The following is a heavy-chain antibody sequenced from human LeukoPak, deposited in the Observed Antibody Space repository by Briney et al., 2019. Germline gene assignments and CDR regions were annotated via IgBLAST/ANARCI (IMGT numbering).Heavy chain of an antibody. CDR2: IYYSGST. CDR3: ARQVLDAFDI. CDR1: GGSISSSSYY. Sequence: PSETLSLTCTVSGGSISSSSYYWGWIRQPPGKGLEWIGYIYYSGSTNYNPSLKSRVTISVDTSKNQFSLKLSSVTAADTAVYYCARQVLDAFDIWGQGTMVTVSS. V-gene: IGHV4-61*05. J-gene: IGHJ3*02.